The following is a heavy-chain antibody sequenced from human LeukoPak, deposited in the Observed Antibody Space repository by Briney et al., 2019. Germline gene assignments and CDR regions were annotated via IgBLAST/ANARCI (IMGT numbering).Heavy chain of an antibody. V-gene: IGHV3-30*02. CDR1: GFTFSSYG. D-gene: IGHD3-22*01. J-gene: IGHJ4*02. Sequence: PGGSLRLSCAASGFTFSSYGMHWVRQAPGKGLEWVAFIRYDGSNKYYADSVKGRFTISRDNSKNTLYLQMNSLRPEDTAVYYCAKRFDSSGYGIDYWGQGTLVTVSS. CDR3: AKRFDSSGYGIDY. CDR2: IRYDGSNK.